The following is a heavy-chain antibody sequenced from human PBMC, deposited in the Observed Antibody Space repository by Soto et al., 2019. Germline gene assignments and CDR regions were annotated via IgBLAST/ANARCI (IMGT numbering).Heavy chain of an antibody. D-gene: IGHD2-15*01. Sequence: ASVKVSCKASGYTFTSYAMHWVRQAPGQRLEWMGWINAGNGNTKYSQKFQGRVTITRDTSASTAYMELSSLRSEDTAVYYCARNQWGGGTNYYYGMDVRGQGTTVTVS. J-gene: IGHJ6*02. CDR1: GYTFTSYA. CDR2: INAGNGNT. CDR3: ARNQWGGGTNYYYGMDV. V-gene: IGHV1-3*01.